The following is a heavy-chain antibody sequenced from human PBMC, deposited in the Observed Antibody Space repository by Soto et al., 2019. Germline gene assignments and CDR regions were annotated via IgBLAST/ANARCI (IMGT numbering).Heavy chain of an antibody. J-gene: IGHJ4*02. V-gene: IGHV4-31*03. CDR2: IYYSGST. CDR3: ARGSSGWNIDY. Sequence: SLSLTCTVSGGSISSGGYYWSWIRQHPGKGLEWIGYIYYSGSTYYNPSLKSRVTISVDTSKNQFSLKLSSVTAADTAVYYCARGSSGWNIDYWGQGTLVTVSS. D-gene: IGHD6-19*01. CDR1: GGSISSGGYY.